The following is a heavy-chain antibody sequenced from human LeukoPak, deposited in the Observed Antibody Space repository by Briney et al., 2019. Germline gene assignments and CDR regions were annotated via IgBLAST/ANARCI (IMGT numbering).Heavy chain of an antibody. D-gene: IGHD3-22*01. CDR1: GFTFSIYA. CDR3: AKDRPNYYGSNGHYYRRDGDY. CDR2: ITSSGDGT. J-gene: IGHJ4*02. Sequence: SGGSLRLSCAASGFTFSIYAMSWVRQAPGKGLQWVSSITSSGDGTYYADSVKGRFTIYRDNYENMLYLQMNSLRVEDTAVYFCAKDRPNYYGSNGHYYRRDGDYWGQGTLVTVSS. V-gene: IGHV3-23*01.